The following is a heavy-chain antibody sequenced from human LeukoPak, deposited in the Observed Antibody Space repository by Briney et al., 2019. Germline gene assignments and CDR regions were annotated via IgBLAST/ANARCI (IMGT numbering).Heavy chain of an antibody. CDR1: GFTVSTNY. CDR3: AREGNVEYYGMDV. CDR2: LYSGGST. D-gene: IGHD3-3*01. J-gene: IGHJ6*02. Sequence: PGGSLRLSCAVSGFTVSTNYKTWVRQAPGKGLEWVSLLYSGGSTYYADSVKGRFTISRDNSKNTLYLQMNSLRAEDTALYYCAREGNVEYYGMDVWGQGITVTVSS. V-gene: IGHV3-53*01.